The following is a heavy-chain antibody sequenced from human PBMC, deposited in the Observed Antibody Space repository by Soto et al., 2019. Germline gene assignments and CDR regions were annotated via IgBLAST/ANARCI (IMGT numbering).Heavy chain of an antibody. CDR3: ARGTMLRAVGFDI. V-gene: IGHV4-4*02. D-gene: IGHD3-10*01. Sequence: SETLSLTCTVSGGSISSNWWSWVRQPPGKGLEWIGEIYHSGTTNYNPSLKSRVTISVDKSKNQFSLKLSSVTAADTAVYYCARGTMLRAVGFDIWGQGTLVTVSS. CDR2: IYHSGTT. J-gene: IGHJ3*02. CDR1: GGSISSNW.